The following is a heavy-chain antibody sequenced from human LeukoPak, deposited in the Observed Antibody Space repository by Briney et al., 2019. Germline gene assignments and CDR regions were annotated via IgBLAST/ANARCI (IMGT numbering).Heavy chain of an antibody. Sequence: SETLSLTCTVSGGSITGYYWSWIRQPPGKGLEWIGYVFYSGSTNYNPSLKSRVTISVDTSKNQFSLRLSSVTAADTAVYYCARQGAITYAYFDYWGQGTLVTVSS. CDR1: GGSITGYY. D-gene: IGHD2-2*01. J-gene: IGHJ4*02. V-gene: IGHV4-59*08. CDR3: ARQGAITYAYFDY. CDR2: VFYSGST.